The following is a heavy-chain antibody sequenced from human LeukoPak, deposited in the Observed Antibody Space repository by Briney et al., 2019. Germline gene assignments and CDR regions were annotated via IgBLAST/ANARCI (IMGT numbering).Heavy chain of an antibody. CDR2: IVSNGDST. D-gene: IGHD3-22*01. CDR1: GFTFSRYG. CDR3: VNPGWYYDSSGYSYYYGMDV. V-gene: IGHV3-64D*09. J-gene: IGHJ6*02. Sequence: RAGGSLRLSSSASGFTFSRYGMHWVRQAPGKGLEYVSAIVSNGDSTYYADSVKGRFTISRDNAKNTLYLQMSSLRPDDTAVYYCVNPGWYYDSSGYSYYYGMDVWGQGTTVTVSS.